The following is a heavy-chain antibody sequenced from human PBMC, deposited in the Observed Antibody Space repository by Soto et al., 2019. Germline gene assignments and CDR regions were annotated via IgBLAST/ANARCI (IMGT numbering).Heavy chain of an antibody. CDR3: AQGRWQWLVTSDFNY. CDR1: GFTFSDYA. D-gene: IGHD6-19*01. J-gene: IGHJ4*02. V-gene: IGHV3-30*03. Sequence: VQLVESGGGVVQPGRSLRLSCAASGFTFSDYAMHWVRQAPGKGLEWVAVVSHDGRNTHYADSVKGRFTISRDSSKNTVSLEMTSLRAEDTAVYYCAQGRWQWLVTSDFNYWGQGALVTVSS. CDR2: VSHDGRNT.